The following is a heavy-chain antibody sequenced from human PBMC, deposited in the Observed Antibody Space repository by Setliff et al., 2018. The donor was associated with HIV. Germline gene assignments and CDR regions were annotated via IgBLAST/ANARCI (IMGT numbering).Heavy chain of an antibody. J-gene: IGHJ5*02. CDR2: MYYSGGT. D-gene: IGHD3-10*01. CDR1: GGSMSSHY. Sequence: SETLSLTCTVSGGSMSSHYWSWIRQPPGKGLEWIGYMYYSGGTSYNPSLKSRVTISVDTSKKQFSLKVTSVTAADTAVYYCARERSALLWKNWFDPWGQGTLVTVSS. V-gene: IGHV4-59*11. CDR3: ARERSALLWKNWFDP.